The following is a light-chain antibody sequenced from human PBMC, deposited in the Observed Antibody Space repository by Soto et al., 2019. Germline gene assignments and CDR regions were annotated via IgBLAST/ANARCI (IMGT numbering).Light chain of an antibody. Sequence: DIQMTQSPSSLSASVGDRVTITCRASQSITGYLNWYQQKPGKAPKLLIYAASSLPRWVASRFSGSGSETDFTLTISSLQRDDFATYFCQQSLGIPYTFGQGTRLETK. CDR1: QSITGY. V-gene: IGKV1-39*01. CDR2: AAS. CDR3: QQSLGIPYT. J-gene: IGKJ2*01.